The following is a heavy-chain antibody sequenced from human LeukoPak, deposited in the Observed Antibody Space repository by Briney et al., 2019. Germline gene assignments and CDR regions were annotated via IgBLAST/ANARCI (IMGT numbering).Heavy chain of an antibody. V-gene: IGHV1-46*01. CDR1: GYTFTSYY. D-gene: IGHD3-22*01. Sequence: ASVKVSCKASGYTFTSYYMHWVRQAPGQGLEWMGIINPSGGSTSYPQKFQGRVTMTRDMSTSTVYMELSSLRSEDTAVYYCAREGHLYYYDSSGYSYMDVWGKGTTVTVSS. J-gene: IGHJ6*03. CDR2: INPSGGST. CDR3: AREGHLYYYDSSGYSYMDV.